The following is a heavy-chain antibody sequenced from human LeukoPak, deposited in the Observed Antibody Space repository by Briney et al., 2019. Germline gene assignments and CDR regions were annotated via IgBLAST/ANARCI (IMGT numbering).Heavy chain of an antibody. V-gene: IGHV4-39*07. J-gene: IGHJ5*02. Sequence: PSETLSLTCTVSGGSISSSSYYWGWIRQPPGKGLEWIGEINHSGSTNYNPSLKSRVTISVDTSKNQFSLKLSSVTAADTAVYYCARGPHPYSGSYLDPWGQGTLVTVSS. CDR3: ARGPHPYSGSYLDP. CDR1: GGSISSSSYY. D-gene: IGHD1-26*01. CDR2: INHSGST.